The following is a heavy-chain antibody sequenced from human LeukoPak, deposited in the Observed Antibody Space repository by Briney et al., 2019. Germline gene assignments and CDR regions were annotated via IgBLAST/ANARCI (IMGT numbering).Heavy chain of an antibody. CDR1: GYTFTGYY. V-gene: IGHV1-2*04. J-gene: IGHJ5*02. D-gene: IGHD7-27*01. Sequence: GASVKVSCKASGYTFTGYYMHWVRQAPGQGLEWMGWINPNSGGTNYAQKFQGWVTMTRDTSISTAYMELSRLRSDDTAVYYCARDAGDRLVWFDPWGQGTLVTVSS. CDR3: ARDAGDRLVWFDP. CDR2: INPNSGGT.